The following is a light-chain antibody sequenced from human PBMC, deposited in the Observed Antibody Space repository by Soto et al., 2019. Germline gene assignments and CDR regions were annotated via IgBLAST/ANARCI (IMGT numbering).Light chain of an antibody. Sequence: QSVLTQPPSVSAAPGQTVTISCSGSYSTMGHNDVSWYQQVPGTATKLVISGNDKRPSGIPDRFSGSKSGSSATLVITGLQTGDEAVYYCGAWEDSLGEGAFGGGTKLTVL. CDR2: GND. CDR1: YSTMGHND. CDR3: GAWEDSLGEGA. V-gene: IGLV1-51*01. J-gene: IGLJ3*02.